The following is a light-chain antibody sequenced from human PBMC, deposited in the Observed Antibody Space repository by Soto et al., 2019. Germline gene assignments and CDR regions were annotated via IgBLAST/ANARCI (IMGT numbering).Light chain of an antibody. CDR3: QQYNTYLS. V-gene: IGKV1-5*01. CDR2: HAS. J-gene: IGKJ1*01. CDR1: QSISRW. Sequence: DIRMTQSAATLSASLGNRVTISCRASQSISRWLAWYQQQPGKAPTLLIYHASSLESGVPSRFSGSASGTESTLTISSLQPDDVATYYCQQYNTYLSFGQGTKVDIK.